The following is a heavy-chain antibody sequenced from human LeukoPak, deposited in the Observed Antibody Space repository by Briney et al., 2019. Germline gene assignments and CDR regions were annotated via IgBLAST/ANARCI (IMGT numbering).Heavy chain of an antibody. CDR3: AREIYYYVWGSYRSPRFDP. D-gene: IGHD3-16*02. V-gene: IGHV4-59*01. CDR1: AGSISSYY. J-gene: IGHJ5*02. CDR2: IYNSEST. Sequence: SETLSLTCTVSAGSISSYYWSWIRQPPGKGLEWIGYIYNSESTNYNRSLKSRVTISVDTSKNHFALKLSSVTAADTGVYYCAREIYYYVWGSYRSPRFDPWGQGTLVTVSS.